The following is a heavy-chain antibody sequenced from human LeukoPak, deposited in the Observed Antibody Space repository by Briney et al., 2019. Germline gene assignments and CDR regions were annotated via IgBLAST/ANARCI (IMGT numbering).Heavy chain of an antibody. J-gene: IGHJ6*02. CDR3: ARHDSGSRVYLYGMDV. CDR2: IYAADSDT. Sequence: GESLKISCQGSGYSFTTYWIGWVRQMPGKGLEWMGIIYAADSDTRYSPSFQGQVTISADKSISTAYLQWASLKASDTAMYYCARHDSGSRVYLYGMDVWGQGTAVTVSS. CDR1: GYSFTTYW. D-gene: IGHD3-10*01. V-gene: IGHV5-51*01.